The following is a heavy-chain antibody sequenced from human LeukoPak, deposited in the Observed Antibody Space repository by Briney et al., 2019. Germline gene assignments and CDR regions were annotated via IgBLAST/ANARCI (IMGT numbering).Heavy chain of an antibody. D-gene: IGHD2-15*01. CDR1: GFTFSNYW. Sequence: GGSLRLSCAASGFTFSNYWMHWVRHAPGKGLVWVSRINSDGSGTGYADSVKGRFTISRDNAKNTLYLQMNSLRAEDTAVYYCAGRSAGNLEYWGQGTLVPVSS. CDR3: AGRSAGNLEY. CDR2: INSDGSGT. J-gene: IGHJ4*02. V-gene: IGHV3-74*01.